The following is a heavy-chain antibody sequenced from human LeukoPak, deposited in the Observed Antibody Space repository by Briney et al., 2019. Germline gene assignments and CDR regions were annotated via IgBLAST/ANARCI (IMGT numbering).Heavy chain of an antibody. J-gene: IGHJ4*02. Sequence: SETLSLTCTVSRDSTSAYYWSWIRQPPGKGLEWIGYIYYSGSTNYNPSLKSRVTISVDTSKNQFSLKLSSVTAADTAVYYCARADPYSSGWYYFDYWGQGTLVTVSS. V-gene: IGHV4-59*08. CDR3: ARADPYSSGWYYFDY. D-gene: IGHD6-19*01. CDR2: IYYSGST. CDR1: RDSTSAYY.